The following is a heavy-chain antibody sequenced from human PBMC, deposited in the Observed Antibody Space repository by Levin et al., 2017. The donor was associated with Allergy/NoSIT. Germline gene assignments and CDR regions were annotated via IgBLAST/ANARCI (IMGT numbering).Heavy chain of an antibody. V-gene: IGHV3-23*01. CDR1: GFTFSNYA. J-gene: IGHJ6*02. CDR2: LSGSGGSI. D-gene: IGHD2-2*02. Sequence: GGSLRLSCAASGFTFSNYAMTWVRHASGKGLEWVSTLSGSGGSIYYADSVKGRFTISRDNSTNTLYLQMTNLRAEDTAIYFCAKEGELCSGTNCYSTGGLDVRGQGTTVTVSS. CDR3: AKEGELCSGTNCYSTGGLDV.